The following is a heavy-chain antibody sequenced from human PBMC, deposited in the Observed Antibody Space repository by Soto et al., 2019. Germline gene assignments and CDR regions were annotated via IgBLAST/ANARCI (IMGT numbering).Heavy chain of an antibody. Sequence: SETLSLACAVSGGSISSGGYSWSWIRQPPGKGLEWIGYIYHSGSTYYNPSLKSRVTISVDRSKNQFSLKLSSVTAADTVVFYCARGSGRQVYNHYGMAVWGQGTTVPVSS. CDR3: ARGSGRQVYNHYGMAV. J-gene: IGHJ6*02. CDR2: IYHSGST. D-gene: IGHD3-10*01. CDR1: GGSISSGGYS. V-gene: IGHV4-30-2*01.